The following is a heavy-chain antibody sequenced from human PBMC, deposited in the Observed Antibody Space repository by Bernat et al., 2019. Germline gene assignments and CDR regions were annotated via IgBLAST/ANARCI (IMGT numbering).Heavy chain of an antibody. J-gene: IGHJ4*02. CDR3: ARDWGYYDFWSGYPRYYFDY. CDR1: GFTFRSYE. Sequence: EVQLVESGGGLVQPGGSLRLSCSASGFTFRSYEMNWVRQAPGTGLEWGSYISSRGSTIYYADSVKGRFTISRDNAKNSLYLQMNSLRAEDTAVYYCARDWGYYDFWSGYPRYYFDYWGQGTLVTVSS. D-gene: IGHD3-3*01. CDR2: ISSRGSTI. V-gene: IGHV3-48*03.